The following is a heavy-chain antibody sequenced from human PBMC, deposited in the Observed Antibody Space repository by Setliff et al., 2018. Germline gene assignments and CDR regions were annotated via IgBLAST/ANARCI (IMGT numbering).Heavy chain of an antibody. CDR2: ISDSSFHI. D-gene: IGHD5-18*01. CDR3: ARSPGWIPWFDS. Sequence: GGSLRLSCAASGFPFSIYSMHWVRQAPGKGLEWVSSISDSSFHIYYADSVKGRFTISRDNAKNSLYLQMDSLRVEDTAVYFCARSPGWIPWFDSWGQGTLVTVSS. CDR1: GFPFSIYS. V-gene: IGHV3-21*01. J-gene: IGHJ5*01.